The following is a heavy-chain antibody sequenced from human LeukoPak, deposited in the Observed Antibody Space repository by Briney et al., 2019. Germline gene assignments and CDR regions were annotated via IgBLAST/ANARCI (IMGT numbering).Heavy chain of an antibody. CDR2: MNPNSGNT. Sequence: ASVKVSCKASGYTFINYDINWVRQATGQGLEWMGWMNPNSGNTGYAQKFQGRVTMTRNTSISTAYTELSSVRSDDTAVYYCARGPTYCGGDCYTLWGQVTLVTVSS. CDR1: GYTFINYD. J-gene: IGHJ4*02. D-gene: IGHD2-21*02. CDR3: ARGPTYCGGDCYTL. V-gene: IGHV1-8*01.